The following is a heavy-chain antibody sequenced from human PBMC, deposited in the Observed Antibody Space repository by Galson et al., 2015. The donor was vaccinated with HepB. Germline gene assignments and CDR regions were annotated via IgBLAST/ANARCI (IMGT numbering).Heavy chain of an antibody. V-gene: IGHV3-66*02. D-gene: IGHD6-13*01. CDR1: EFTFTFGDYY. Sequence: SLRLSCAASEFTFTFGDYYMSWIRQAPGKGLEWVSLIYGSDTTFYADSVKGRFTISRDNSKNTLYLQMNSLRLEDTAVYYCASGYGSTWGLFDCWGQGTPVTVSS. CDR3: ASGYGSTWGLFDC. J-gene: IGHJ4*02. CDR2: IYGSDTT.